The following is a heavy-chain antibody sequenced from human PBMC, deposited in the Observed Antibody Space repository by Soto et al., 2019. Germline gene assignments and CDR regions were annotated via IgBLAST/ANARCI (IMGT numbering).Heavy chain of an antibody. CDR2: SRNKANSYTT. CDR3: SRVNTHAAIDV. J-gene: IGHJ6*02. Sequence: PGGSLRLSCAASGFTFSDHYIDWVRQAPGKGLEWVGRSRNKANSYTTEYAASVEGRFTISRDESKNSLFLQMNSLKTEDTAVYYCSRVNTHAAIDVWGQGSTLTVSS. CDR1: GFTFSDHY. V-gene: IGHV3-72*01. D-gene: IGHD2-2*01.